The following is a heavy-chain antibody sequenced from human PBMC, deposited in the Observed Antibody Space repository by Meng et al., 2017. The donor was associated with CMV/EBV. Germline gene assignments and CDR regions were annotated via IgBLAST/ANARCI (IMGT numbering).Heavy chain of an antibody. D-gene: IGHD3-10*01. Sequence: GGSLRLSCAASGFTFSSYGMHWVRQAPGKGLEWVAFIRYDGSNKYYADSVKGRFTISRDNSKNTLYLQMNSLRAEDTAVYYCTRPGSSGEDYWGQGTLVTVSS. CDR2: IRYDGSNK. J-gene: IGHJ4*02. V-gene: IGHV3-30*02. CDR3: TRPGSSGEDY. CDR1: GFTFSSYG.